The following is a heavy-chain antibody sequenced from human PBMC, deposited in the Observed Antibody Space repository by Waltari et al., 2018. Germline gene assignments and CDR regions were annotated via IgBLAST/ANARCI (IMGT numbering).Heavy chain of an antibody. Sequence: EVQLVQSGAEVKKPGESLRISCEGSGYDFSTYWITWVRHMPGKGLEWMGRSDASDSYTNYSPSFRGHVTISVDRSSSTADIQWSGLRASDTAIYYCARTSTRDFYYMDVWGKGTTVTVSS. V-gene: IGHV5-10-1*01. CDR1: GYDFSTYW. J-gene: IGHJ6*03. D-gene: IGHD1-1*01. CDR2: SDASDSYT. CDR3: ARTSTRDFYYMDV.